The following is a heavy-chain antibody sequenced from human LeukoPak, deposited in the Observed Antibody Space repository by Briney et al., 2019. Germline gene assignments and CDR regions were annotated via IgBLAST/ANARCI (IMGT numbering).Heavy chain of an antibody. V-gene: IGHV4-4*07. Sequence: SETLSLTCTVSGGSISSYYWSWIRQPAGKGLEWIGRIYTSGSTNYNPSLKSRVTMSVDTSNNQLSLRLSSVTAADTAVYYCARVPHSATFDYWGQGTLVTVSS. CDR2: IYTSGST. D-gene: IGHD1-26*01. J-gene: IGHJ4*02. CDR1: GGSISSYY. CDR3: ARVPHSATFDY.